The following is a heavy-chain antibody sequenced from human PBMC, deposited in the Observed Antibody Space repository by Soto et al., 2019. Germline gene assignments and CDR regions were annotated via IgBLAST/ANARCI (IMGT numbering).Heavy chain of an antibody. J-gene: IGHJ4*02. CDR3: ARDVDADFRTDFDY. D-gene: IGHD4-17*01. CDR2: ISGNGEII. V-gene: IGHV3-11*01. CDR1: GFILSDYR. Sequence: GGSLRLSCAASGFILSDYRMDWVRLAPGKGLEWISYISGNGEIIQYAASARGRFINSRDNAENSVYLEMDSLRAEDTALFYCARDVDADFRTDFDYWGRGTLVTVSS.